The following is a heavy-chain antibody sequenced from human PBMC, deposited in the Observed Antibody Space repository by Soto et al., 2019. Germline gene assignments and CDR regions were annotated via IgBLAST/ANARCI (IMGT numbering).Heavy chain of an antibody. Sequence: SETLSLTCTVSGGSISNYYWNWIRQSPGKGLEWIGYIYSSGSTHYNPSLQNRVTISIDTSKNQVSLKVNSVTAADTAVYYCARDHPHSYGVYYFDYWGQGTPVTGLL. CDR3: ARDHPHSYGVYYFDY. CDR1: GGSISNYY. V-gene: IGHV4-59*01. J-gene: IGHJ4*02. D-gene: IGHD5-18*01. CDR2: IYSSGST.